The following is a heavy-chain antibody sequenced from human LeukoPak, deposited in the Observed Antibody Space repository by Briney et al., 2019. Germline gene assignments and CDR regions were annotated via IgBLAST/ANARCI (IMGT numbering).Heavy chain of an antibody. CDR3: ARDELLWFGETYAY. J-gene: IGHJ4*02. CDR1: GYTFTSYG. Sequence: ASVKVSCKASGYTFTSYGISWVRQAPGQGLEWMGWISAYNGNTNYAQKLQGRVTMTPDTSTSTAYMELRSLRSDDTAVYYCARDELLWFGETYAYWGQGTLVTVSS. CDR2: ISAYNGNT. D-gene: IGHD3-10*01. V-gene: IGHV1-18*01.